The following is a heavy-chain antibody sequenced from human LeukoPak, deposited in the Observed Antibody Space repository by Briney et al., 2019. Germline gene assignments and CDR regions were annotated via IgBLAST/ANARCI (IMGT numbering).Heavy chain of an antibody. J-gene: IGHJ4*02. D-gene: IGHD2-15*01. CDR3: AKAPVTTCRGAFCYPFDY. CDR2: ISTGGSR. Sequence: HPGGSLRLSCAASGFSFGNYAMNWVRQAPGKGLEWVSGISTGGSRYYADSVKGRFSISRDNSKNTMYLQMNSLGVEDTAVYYCAKAPVTTCRGAFCYPFDYWGLGTLVTVSS. CDR1: GFSFGNYA. V-gene: IGHV3-23*01.